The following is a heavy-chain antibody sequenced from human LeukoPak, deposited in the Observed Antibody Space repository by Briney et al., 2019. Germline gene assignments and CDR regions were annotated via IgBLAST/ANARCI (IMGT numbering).Heavy chain of an antibody. J-gene: IGHJ4*02. D-gene: IGHD3-10*01. Sequence: GGSLRLSCAASGFTFSDRYMDWVRQAPGKGLEWVGRSRDKSKSYTTDYAASVKGRFTISRDDSQNSLHLQMNSLKSEDSAVYFCIRVGYFGSGSRFFDYWGQGTLVTVSS. CDR1: GFTFSDRY. CDR2: SRDKSKSYTT. CDR3: IRVGYFGSGSRFFDY. V-gene: IGHV3-72*01.